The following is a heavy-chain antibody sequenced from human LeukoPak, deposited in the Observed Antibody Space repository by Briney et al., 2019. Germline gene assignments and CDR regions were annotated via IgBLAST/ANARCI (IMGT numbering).Heavy chain of an antibody. Sequence: SETLSLTCTVSGGSISSYYWSWIRQPPGKGLEWIGYIYYSGSTNYNPSLKSRVTISVDTSKNQFSLKLSSVTAADTAVYYCARVMVDTATVTLFDYWGQGTLVTVSS. D-gene: IGHD5-18*01. V-gene: IGHV4-59*01. CDR1: GGSISSYY. CDR3: ARVMVDTATVTLFDY. J-gene: IGHJ4*02. CDR2: IYYSGST.